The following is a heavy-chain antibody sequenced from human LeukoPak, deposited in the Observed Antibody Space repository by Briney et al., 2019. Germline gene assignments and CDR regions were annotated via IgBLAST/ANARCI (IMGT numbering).Heavy chain of an antibody. Sequence: SETLSLTCTVSGGSISSGSYYWSWIRQPTGKGLEGIGRIYNSGTTKYNASLKSRVIISIDTSKNHFSLKLASVTAADTAVYYCAAPAGMTAFDIWGQGTMVTVSS. D-gene: IGHD1-1*01. CDR1: GGSISSGSYY. V-gene: IGHV4-61*02. J-gene: IGHJ3*02. CDR2: IYNSGTT. CDR3: AAPAGMTAFDI.